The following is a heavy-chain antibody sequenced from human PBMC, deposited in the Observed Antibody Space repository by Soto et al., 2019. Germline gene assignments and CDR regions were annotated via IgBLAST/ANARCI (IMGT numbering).Heavy chain of an antibody. Sequence: ASVKVSCKASGFTFTSSAVQWVRQARGQRLEWIGWIVVGSGNTNYAQKFQERVTITRDMSTSTAYMELSSLRSEDTAVYYCAADRGYYYGSGRHYNWFDPWGQGTLVTVSS. CDR3: AADRGYYYGSGRHYNWFDP. CDR1: GFTFTSSA. J-gene: IGHJ5*02. CDR2: IVVGSGNT. V-gene: IGHV1-58*01. D-gene: IGHD3-10*01.